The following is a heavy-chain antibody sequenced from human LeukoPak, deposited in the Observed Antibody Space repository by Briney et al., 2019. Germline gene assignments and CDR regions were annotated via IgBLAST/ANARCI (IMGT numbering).Heavy chain of an antibody. D-gene: IGHD3-3*01. CDR2: VSGGGGGT. V-gene: IGHV3-23*01. CDR1: GFTFSNYA. J-gene: IGHJ4*02. Sequence: PGGSLRLSCAASGFTFSNYAMNWVRQAPGKGLEWVSTVSGGGGGTYYADSVKGRFTISRDNSKNTLYLQMNSLRAEDTAVYYCAKDPRRYDFWSGYYCDYWGQGTLVTVSS. CDR3: AKDPRRYDFWSGYYCDY.